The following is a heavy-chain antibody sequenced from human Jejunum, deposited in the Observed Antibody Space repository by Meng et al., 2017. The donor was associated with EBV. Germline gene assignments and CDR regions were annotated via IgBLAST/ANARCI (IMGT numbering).Heavy chain of an antibody. Sequence: QVHLGQSGLELKKPGASGKGSCKASGYTFSRYAMNWVRQAPGQGLEWMGWINTRTGNPAYAQGFTGRFVFSLDTSVSTAYLQISSLKAEDTAVYYCASDISTATFGYWGQGTLVTVSS. CDR3: ASDISTATFGY. D-gene: IGHD1-26*01. CDR2: INTRTGNP. CDR1: GYTFSRYA. J-gene: IGHJ4*02. V-gene: IGHV7-4-1*02.